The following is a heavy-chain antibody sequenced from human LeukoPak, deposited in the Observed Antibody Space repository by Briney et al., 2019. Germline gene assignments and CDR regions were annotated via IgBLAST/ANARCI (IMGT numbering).Heavy chain of an antibody. J-gene: IGHJ4*02. D-gene: IGHD3-3*01. CDR2: IKSKTDGGTT. V-gene: IGHV3-15*01. Sequence: PGGSLRLSCEASGFTFSNAWMSWVRQAPGKGLEWVGRIKSKTDGGTTDYAAPVKGRFTISRDDSKNTLYLQMNSLQTEDTAVYYCTHDVWSGGTFDYWGQGTLVTVSS. CDR1: GFTFSNAW. CDR3: THDVWSGGTFDY.